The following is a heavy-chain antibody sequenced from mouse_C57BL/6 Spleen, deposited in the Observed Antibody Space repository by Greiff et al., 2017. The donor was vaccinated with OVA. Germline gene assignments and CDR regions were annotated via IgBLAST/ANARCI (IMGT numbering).Heavy chain of an antibody. V-gene: IGHV1-72*01. CDR2: IDPNSGGT. CDR1: GYTFTSYW. D-gene: IGHD1-1*01. J-gene: IGHJ2*01. CDR3: ARDGSDY. Sequence: QVQLQQPGAELVKPGASVKLSCKASGYTFTSYWMHWVKQRPGRGLEWNGRIDPNSGGTKYNEKLKSKATLTVDKPSSTAYMQLSSLTSEDSAVYSCARDGSDYWGQGTTLTVSS.